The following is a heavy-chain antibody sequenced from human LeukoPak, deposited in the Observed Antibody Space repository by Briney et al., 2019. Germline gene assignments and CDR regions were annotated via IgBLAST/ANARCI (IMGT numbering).Heavy chain of an antibody. V-gene: IGHV4-34*01. CDR3: ARAIVVVPAAILGGSYYYYMDV. CDR2: INYGGDT. J-gene: IGHJ6*03. CDR1: GGSFSGYY. Sequence: SETLSLTCAVYGGSFSGYYWTWIRHTPGKGLDWIGEINYGGDTNYNPSLKSRVTISVDTSGNQFSLKLSSVTAADTAVYYCARAIVVVPAAILGGSYYYYMDVWGKGTTVTVSS. D-gene: IGHD2-2*02.